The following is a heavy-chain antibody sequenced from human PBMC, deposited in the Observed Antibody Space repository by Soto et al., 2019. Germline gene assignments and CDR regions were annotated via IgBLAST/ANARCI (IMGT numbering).Heavy chain of an antibody. CDR1: GYSISSGFY. CDR3: AKIADFDY. Sequence: PSETLSLTCSVSGYSISSGFYWTWIRQPPGKGLEWIGSVYQTGSIHYNPSLKSRVTISVDTSKNQLSLKMISVTASDTAVFYCAKIADFDYWGPGTLVTVSS. V-gene: IGHV4-38-2*01. J-gene: IGHJ4*02. CDR2: VYQTGSI.